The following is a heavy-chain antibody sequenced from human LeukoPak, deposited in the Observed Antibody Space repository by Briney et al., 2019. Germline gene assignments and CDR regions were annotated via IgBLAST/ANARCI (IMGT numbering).Heavy chain of an antibody. D-gene: IGHD3-9*01. CDR1: GFTFSRHW. J-gene: IGHJ4*02. V-gene: IGHV3-7*01. Sequence: GSLRLSCATSGFTFSRHWMSWVRQAPGRGLEWVANINLDGREKYYVDSVKGRFTISRDNAQNSLYLQMNSLRGEDTAVYYCARDDWGPGDYWGQGTLVTVSS. CDR3: ARDDWGPGDY. CDR2: INLDGREK.